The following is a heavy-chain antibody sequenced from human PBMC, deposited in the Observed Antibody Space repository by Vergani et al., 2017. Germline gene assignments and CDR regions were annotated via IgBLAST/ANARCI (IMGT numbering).Heavy chain of an antibody. CDR3: ARELGSYSSRWSLGGGWFDP. V-gene: IGHV1-69*01. CDR2: IIPIFGTA. CDR1: GGTFSSYA. J-gene: IGHJ5*02. Sequence: QVQLVQSGAEVKKPGSSVKVSCKASGGTFSSYAISWVRQAPGQGLEWMGGIIPIFGTANYAQKFQGRVTITADESTSTAYMELSSLRSEDTAVYYCARELGSYSSRWSLGGGWFDPWGQGTLVTVSS. D-gene: IGHD6-13*01.